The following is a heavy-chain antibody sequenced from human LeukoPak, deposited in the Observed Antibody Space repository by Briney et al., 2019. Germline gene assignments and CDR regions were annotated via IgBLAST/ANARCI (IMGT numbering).Heavy chain of an antibody. Sequence: GGSLRVSYAGSGYTFSSYGMHWVRQAPGKGLEWVTVISYDGSNKYYADSVKGRFTISRDNSKNTLYLQMNSLRAEDTAVYYCAREGIALAGRRGNWFDPWGQGTLVTVSS. CDR3: AREGIALAGRRGNWFDP. J-gene: IGHJ5*02. V-gene: IGHV3-30*03. CDR1: GYTFSSYG. D-gene: IGHD6-19*01. CDR2: ISYDGSNK.